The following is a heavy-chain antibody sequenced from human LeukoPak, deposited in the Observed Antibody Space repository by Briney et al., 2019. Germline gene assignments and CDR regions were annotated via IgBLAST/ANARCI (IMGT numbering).Heavy chain of an antibody. Sequence: GASVKVSCKASGGTFSRYAISWVRQAPGQGLEWMGRIIPIFGTANYAQKFQGRVTVTTDESMSTAYMELSSLRSEDTAVYYCARDQEAYYYGSGSSLYIWGQGTMVTVSS. CDR1: GGTFSRYA. CDR2: IIPIFGTA. J-gene: IGHJ3*02. D-gene: IGHD3-10*01. CDR3: ARDQEAYYYGSGSSLYI. V-gene: IGHV1-69*05.